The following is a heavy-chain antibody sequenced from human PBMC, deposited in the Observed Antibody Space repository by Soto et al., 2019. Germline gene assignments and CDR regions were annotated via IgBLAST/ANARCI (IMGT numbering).Heavy chain of an antibody. D-gene: IGHD2-2*02. Sequence: QVQLVQSGAEEKKPGASVKVSCKASGYTFTSYATHWVRQAPGQRLEWMGWINAGNGNTKYSQKFQGRVTITRDTSASTAYLELSSLRSEDTAVYYCARPSGYCISTSCYTDLDVWGQGTTVTVSS. CDR1: GYTFTSYA. J-gene: IGHJ6*02. CDR2: INAGNGNT. V-gene: IGHV1-3*05. CDR3: ARPSGYCISTSCYTDLDV.